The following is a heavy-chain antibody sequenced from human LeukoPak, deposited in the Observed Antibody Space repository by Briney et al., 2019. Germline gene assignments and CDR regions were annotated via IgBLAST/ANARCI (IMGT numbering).Heavy chain of an antibody. CDR3: AKDGGYYFDY. CDR2: IRYDGSNK. Sequence: GGSLRLSCAASGFTFSSYGTQWVRQAPGKGLEWVAFIRYDGSNKYYADSVKGRFTISRDNFKNTLYLQMNSLRAEDTAVYYCAKDGGYYFDYWGQGTLVTVSS. CDR1: GFTFSSYG. J-gene: IGHJ4*02. V-gene: IGHV3-30*02.